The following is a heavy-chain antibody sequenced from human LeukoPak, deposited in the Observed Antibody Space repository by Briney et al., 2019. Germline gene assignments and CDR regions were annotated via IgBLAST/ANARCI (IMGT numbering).Heavy chain of an antibody. V-gene: IGHV3-23*01. CDR3: AKAGRVGATKQYYFDY. D-gene: IGHD1-26*01. CDR2: ISGSGGST. J-gene: IGHJ4*02. CDR1: GFTFSSYA. Sequence: PGGSLRLSCAASGFTFSSYAMSWVRQAPGKGLEWVSAISGSGGSTYYADSVKGRFTISRDNSKNTLYLQMNSLRAEDTAVYYCAKAGRVGATKQYYFDYWGQGTLVTVPS.